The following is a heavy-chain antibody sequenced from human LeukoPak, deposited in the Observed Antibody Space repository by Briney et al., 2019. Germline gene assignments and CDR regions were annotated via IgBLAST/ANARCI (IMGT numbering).Heavy chain of an antibody. V-gene: IGHV4-38-2*01. CDR1: GYSISSGYY. Sequence: KPSETLSLTCAVSGYSISSGYYWGWIRQPPGQGLEWIGSIYHSGSTYYNPSLKRRVTISVDTSKNQFSLKLSSVTAADTAVYYCARAFVVVPAAMYFAPWGQGTLVTVSS. D-gene: IGHD2-2*01. CDR2: IYHSGST. J-gene: IGHJ5*02. CDR3: ARAFVVVPAAMYFAP.